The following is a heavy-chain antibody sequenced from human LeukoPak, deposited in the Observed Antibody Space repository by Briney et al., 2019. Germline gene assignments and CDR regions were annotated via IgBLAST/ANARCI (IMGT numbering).Heavy chain of an antibody. J-gene: IGHJ4*02. CDR3: ARILYYDGSGYHDY. V-gene: IGHV1-2*02. Sequence: ASVKVSCKASGYTFTGYYMHWVRQAPGQGLEWMGWINPNSGGTNYAQKFQGRVTMTRDTSISTAYMELSRLRSDDTAVYYCARILYYDGSGYHDYWGQGTLVTVSS. CDR2: INPNSGGT. D-gene: IGHD3-22*01. CDR1: GYTFTGYY.